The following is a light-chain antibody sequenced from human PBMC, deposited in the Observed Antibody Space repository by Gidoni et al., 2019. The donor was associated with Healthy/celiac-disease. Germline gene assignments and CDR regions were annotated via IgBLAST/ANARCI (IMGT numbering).Light chain of an antibody. CDR2: RNN. J-gene: IGLJ3*02. V-gene: IGLV1-44*01. CDR3: AAWDDSLNGRV. Sequence: QSVLTQPPSASGTPAQRVTISCSGSSSNIGSNTVNWYQQLPGTAPKLLIYRNNQRPSGVPDRFSGSKSGTSASLAISGLQSEDEADYYCAAWDDSLNGRVFGGGTKLTVL. CDR1: SSNIGSNT.